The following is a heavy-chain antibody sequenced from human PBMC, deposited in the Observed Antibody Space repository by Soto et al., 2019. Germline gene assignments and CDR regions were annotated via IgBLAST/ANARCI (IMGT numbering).Heavy chain of an antibody. CDR2: ISYDGSNK. D-gene: IGHD2-15*01. CDR1: GFTFSSYG. J-gene: IGHJ1*01. Sequence: GGSLRLSCAASGFTFSSYGMHWVRQAPGKGLEWVAVISYDGSNKYYADSVKGRFTISRDNSKNTLYLQMNSLRAEDTAVYYCAKDWWSAVVATAAVQHWGQGTLVTVSS. V-gene: IGHV3-30*18. CDR3: AKDWWSAVVATAAVQH.